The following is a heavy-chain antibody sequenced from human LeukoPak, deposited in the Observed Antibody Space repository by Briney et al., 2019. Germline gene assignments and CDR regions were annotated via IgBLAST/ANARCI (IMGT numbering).Heavy chain of an antibody. CDR2: IYTSGST. J-gene: IGHJ6*03. CDR3: ARDPPRLGGYYYYYMDV. Sequence: PSETLSLTCTVSGGSISSYYWSWIRQPAGKGLEWIGRIYTSGSTNYNPSLKSRVTMSVDTSKNQFSLKLSSVTAADTAVYYCARDPPRLGGYYYYYMDVWGKGTTVTVSS. CDR1: GGSISSYY. V-gene: IGHV4-4*07. D-gene: IGHD7-27*01.